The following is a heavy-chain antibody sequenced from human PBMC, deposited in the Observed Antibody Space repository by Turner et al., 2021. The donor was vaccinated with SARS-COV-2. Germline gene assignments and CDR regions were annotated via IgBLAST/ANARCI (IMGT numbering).Heavy chain of an antibody. J-gene: IGHJ6*02. V-gene: IGHV4-39*01. CDR1: GGSISSSSYY. Sequence: QLQLQESGPGLVKPWETLSLTCTVSGGSISSSSYYWGWIRQPPGKGLEWIGSIYYSGSTYYNPSLKSRVTISVDTSKNQFSLKLSSVTAADTAVYYCAGEEVVFRASHTLYYYGMDVWGQGTTVTVSS. CDR2: IYYSGST. CDR3: AGEEVVFRASHTLYYYGMDV. D-gene: IGHD3-22*01.